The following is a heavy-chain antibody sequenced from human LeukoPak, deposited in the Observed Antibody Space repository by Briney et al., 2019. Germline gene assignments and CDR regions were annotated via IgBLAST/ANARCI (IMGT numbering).Heavy chain of an antibody. CDR3: ARDPAYGGRAFDL. CDR2: INHSGST. CDR1: GGSFSGYY. V-gene: IGHV4-34*01. Sequence: PSETLSLTCAVYGGSFSGYYWSWIRQPPGKGLEWIGEINHSGSTNYNPSLKSRVTISVDTSKTHFSMRLSSVTAADTAVYFCARDPAYGGRAFDLWGQGTLVTVSS. D-gene: IGHD4-23*01. J-gene: IGHJ3*01.